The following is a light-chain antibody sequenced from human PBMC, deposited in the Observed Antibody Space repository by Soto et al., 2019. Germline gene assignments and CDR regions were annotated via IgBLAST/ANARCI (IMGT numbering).Light chain of an antibody. Sequence: EIVLTQSPATLSLSPGERATLSCRASQSVSSSLAWYQQKPGQAPRLLIYDASNRATGIPARFSGSGSGTDFTLTISRLEPEDFALFYCQQYGNSPLTFGGGTKVDIK. CDR1: QSVSSS. J-gene: IGKJ4*01. CDR2: DAS. CDR3: QQYGNSPLT. V-gene: IGKV3-11*01.